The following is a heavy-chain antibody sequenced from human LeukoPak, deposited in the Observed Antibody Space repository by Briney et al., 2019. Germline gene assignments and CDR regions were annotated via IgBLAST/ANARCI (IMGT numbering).Heavy chain of an antibody. V-gene: IGHV1-24*01. CDR2: FDPEDGET. J-gene: IGHJ4*02. Sequence: ASVKVSCKVSGYTLTELSMHWVRQAPGKGLEWMGGFDPEDGETIYAQKFQGRVTMTGDTSTDTAYMELSSLRSEDTAVYYCATNLPAAGYYFDYWGQGTLVTVSS. D-gene: IGHD2-2*01. CDR3: ATNLPAAGYYFDY. CDR1: GYTLTELS.